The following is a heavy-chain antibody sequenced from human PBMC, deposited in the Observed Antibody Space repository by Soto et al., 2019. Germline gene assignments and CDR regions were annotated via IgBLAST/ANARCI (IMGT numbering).Heavy chain of an antibody. CDR1: GDTFKNCV. Sequence: QVQVVQSGVEVRRPGSSVKVSCKASGDTFKNCVISWVRQAPGQGLEWMGGIIPLFGTTDFAQRFQGRLTNTKDGSTTTGYIEPRKASSEDPAKYHRAGELGFGELSSLWGQGTTVIVSS. V-gene: IGHV1-69*01. CDR2: IIPLFGTT. D-gene: IGHD3-10*01. J-gene: IGHJ6*02. CDR3: AGELGFGELSSL.